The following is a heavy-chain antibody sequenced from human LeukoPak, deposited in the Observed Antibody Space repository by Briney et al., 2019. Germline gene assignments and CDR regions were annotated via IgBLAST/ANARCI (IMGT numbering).Heavy chain of an antibody. J-gene: IGHJ4*01. Sequence: PGRSLRLSCAASGFTFGSYSMHWVRQAPGKGLGWVAVTSSDGGIKYYADSVKGRLTISRDNSKNTLYLQMNSLRAEDTGVYYCARDPVPAAARHFDYWGRGTLVTVSS. CDR1: GFTFGSYS. D-gene: IGHD2-2*01. V-gene: IGHV3-30*04. CDR2: TSSDGGIK. CDR3: ARDPVPAAARHFDY.